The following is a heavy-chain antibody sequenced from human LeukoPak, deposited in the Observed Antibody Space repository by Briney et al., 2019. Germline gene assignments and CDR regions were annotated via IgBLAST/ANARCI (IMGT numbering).Heavy chain of an antibody. CDR1: GGTFSSYA. D-gene: IGHD3-10*01. CDR2: IMPIFGTA. J-gene: IGHJ3*02. CDR3: ARDLDYDYYGPGGAFDI. V-gene: IGHV1-69*13. Sequence: ASVKLSCKASGGTFSSYAISWVRQSPGQGLEWRGGIMPIFGTANYAQKFQGRVTITADESTSTAYMELSSLRSEDTAVYYCARDLDYDYYGPGGAFDIWGQGTMVTVSS.